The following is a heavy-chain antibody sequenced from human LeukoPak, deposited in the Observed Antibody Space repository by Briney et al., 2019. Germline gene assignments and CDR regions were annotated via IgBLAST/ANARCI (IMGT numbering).Heavy chain of an antibody. CDR2: IIPIVDTP. Sequence: SVKVSCKASGGALNNSAISWMRQAPGQGLEWMGGIIPIVDTPIYAQQFQGRITFITDGSTNTAYMELNSLRSDDTAVYYCARESITGTPWYFDDWGQGTLVTVSS. D-gene: IGHD1-20*01. CDR3: ARESITGTPWYFDD. J-gene: IGHJ4*02. CDR1: GGALNNSA. V-gene: IGHV1-69*05.